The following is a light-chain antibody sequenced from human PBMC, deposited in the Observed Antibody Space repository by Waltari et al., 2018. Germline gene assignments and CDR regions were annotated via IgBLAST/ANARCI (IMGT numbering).Light chain of an antibody. J-gene: IGLJ1*01. CDR1: SSDVGNYNY. Sequence: QSALTQPPSASGSLGQSVTISCPGTSSDVGNYNYVSWYQQHPGRAPKLIIYDVNRRPSGVPDRFSGSKSGNTASLAVSGLQPEDEADYYCSSYAGSSYVFGTGTTVTVL. CDR2: DVN. V-gene: IGLV2-8*01. CDR3: SSYAGSSYV.